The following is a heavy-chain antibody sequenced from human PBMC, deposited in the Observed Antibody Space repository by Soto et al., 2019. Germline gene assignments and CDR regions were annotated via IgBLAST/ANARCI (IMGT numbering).Heavy chain of an antibody. Sequence: XGPTLVNPPQTLPLTCTFSLLSSITSEMCVSWIRQPPGRALEWLALIDWDGDKYYNTSLKTRLRISKDTSKNQVVLTMTNMDPADTATYFCARTRGAGVVLDAYDICGQGTMVTVSS. CDR2: IDWDGDK. CDR1: LLSSITSEMC. J-gene: IGHJ3*02. V-gene: IGHV2-70*01. D-gene: IGHD6-19*01. CDR3: ARTRGAGVVLDAYDI.